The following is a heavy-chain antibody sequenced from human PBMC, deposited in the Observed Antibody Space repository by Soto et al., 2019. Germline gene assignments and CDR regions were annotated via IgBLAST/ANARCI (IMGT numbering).Heavy chain of an antibody. Sequence: QVQLQESGPGLVKPSETLSLTCSVSGGSVGSGNYHWSWFRQSPGKGLEWIGDIYYSGGTNYDPSLKSRVTISVDTSKKRFSLNLTSVTAADPAVYYCARESYGDFVYWGQGTLVIVSS. CDR1: GGSVGSGNYH. CDR3: ARESYGDFVY. J-gene: IGHJ4*02. D-gene: IGHD4-17*01. CDR2: IYYSGGT. V-gene: IGHV4-61*03.